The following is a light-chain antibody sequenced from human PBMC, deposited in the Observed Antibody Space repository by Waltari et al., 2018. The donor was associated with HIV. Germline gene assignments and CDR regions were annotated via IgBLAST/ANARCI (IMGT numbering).Light chain of an antibody. V-gene: IGLV2-23*01. CDR3: CSYAGSSLYV. Sequence: QSALTQPASVSGSPVQAITISCTGTSSDVGSYNLGSWSQQHPGKAPKLMIYEGSKRPSGVSNRFSGSKSGNTASLTISGLQAEDEADYYCCSYAGSSLYVFGTGTKVTVL. CDR2: EGS. CDR1: SSDVGSYNL. J-gene: IGLJ1*01.